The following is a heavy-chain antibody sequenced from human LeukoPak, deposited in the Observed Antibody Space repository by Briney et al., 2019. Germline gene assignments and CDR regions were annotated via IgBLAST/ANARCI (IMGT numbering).Heavy chain of an antibody. CDR2: IYPGDSDT. V-gene: IGHV5-51*01. D-gene: IGHD5-18*01. CDR3: ARGGEYSYASSDY. Sequence: GESLKISCKGSGYSFSSYWIGWVRQMPGKGLEWMGIIYPGDSDTRYSPSFQGQVIISADKSISTAYLQWSSLKASDTAMYYCARGGEYSYASSDYWGQGTLVTVSS. CDR1: GYSFSSYW. J-gene: IGHJ4*02.